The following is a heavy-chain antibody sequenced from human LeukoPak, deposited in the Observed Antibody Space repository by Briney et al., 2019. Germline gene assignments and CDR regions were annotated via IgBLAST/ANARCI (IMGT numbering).Heavy chain of an antibody. Sequence: SETLSLTCAVYGGSFSGYYWSWIRHPPGNGLEWIGEINHSGSTNYNPSLKSRVTISVDTSKNQFSLKLNSVTAADTAVYYCASLAQLWSTFDYWGQGTLVTVSS. CDR2: INHSGST. CDR3: ASLAQLWSTFDY. J-gene: IGHJ4*02. D-gene: IGHD5-18*01. V-gene: IGHV4-34*01. CDR1: GGSFSGYY.